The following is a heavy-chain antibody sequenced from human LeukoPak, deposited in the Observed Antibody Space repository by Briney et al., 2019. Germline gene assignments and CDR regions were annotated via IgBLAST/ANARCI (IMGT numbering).Heavy chain of an antibody. D-gene: IGHD5-24*01. CDR2: INSDGSST. CDR1: GFTFSSYW. V-gene: IGHV3-74*01. Sequence: GGSLRLSCAASGFTFSSYWMHWVRQAPGKGLVWVSRINSDGSSTSYADSVKGRFTISRDNAKNTLCLQMNSLRAEDTAVYYCARGTWATLYYYYMDVWGKGTTVTVSS. CDR3: ARGTWATLYYYYMDV. J-gene: IGHJ6*03.